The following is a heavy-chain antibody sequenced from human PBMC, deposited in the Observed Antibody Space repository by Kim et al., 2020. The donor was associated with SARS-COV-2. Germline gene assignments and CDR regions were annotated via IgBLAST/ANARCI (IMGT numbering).Heavy chain of an antibody. Sequence: DSVKGRFTISRDNAKNTLYLQMSSLRAEDTAVYYCASRYGSGSYGGWFDPWGQGTLVTVSS. V-gene: IGHV3-74*01. CDR3: ASRYGSGSYGGWFDP. D-gene: IGHD3-10*01. J-gene: IGHJ5*02.